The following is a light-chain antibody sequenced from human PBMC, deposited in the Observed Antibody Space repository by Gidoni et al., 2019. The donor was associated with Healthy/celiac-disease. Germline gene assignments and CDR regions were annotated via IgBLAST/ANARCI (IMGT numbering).Light chain of an antibody. CDR1: QSISSY. CDR2: AAS. Sequence: DIQMNQSPSSLSASVGDRVTITCRASQSISSYLNWYQQKPWKAPKLLIYAASSLQIGVPSSFSGSGSGTDFTLTISILQPEDFATYYCQQSYSTPRTFGQGTKPEIK. CDR3: QQSYSTPRT. J-gene: IGKJ2*01. V-gene: IGKV1-39*01.